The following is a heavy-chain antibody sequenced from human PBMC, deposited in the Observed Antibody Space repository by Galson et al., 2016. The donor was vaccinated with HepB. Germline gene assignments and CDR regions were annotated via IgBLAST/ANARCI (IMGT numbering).Heavy chain of an antibody. Sequence: WVRQAPGEGLVWVSRIGNDGSDTDYADSVKGRFIISRDNAKNTLYLQMNSLRAEDTAVYSCARDRFNSDYFFDYWGQGTLVTVSS. CDR2: IGNDGSDT. V-gene: IGHV3-74*01. D-gene: IGHD4-11*01. CDR3: ARDRFNSDYFFDY. J-gene: IGHJ4*02.